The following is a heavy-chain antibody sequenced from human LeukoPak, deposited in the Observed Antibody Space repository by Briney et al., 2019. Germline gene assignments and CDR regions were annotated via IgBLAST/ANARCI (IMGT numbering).Heavy chain of an antibody. J-gene: IGHJ4*02. V-gene: IGHV5-10-1*01. CDR1: GYSFTNYW. CDR3: ARRDYGSGSYSFDY. CDR2: IDPSDSYT. D-gene: IGHD3-10*01. Sequence: GESLKISCKGSGYSFTNYWINWVRQMPGKGLEWMGTIDPSDSYTDYSPSFQGHVTISADKSISTAYLQWSSLKASDTAMYYCARRDYGSGSYSFDYWGQGNLVTVPS.